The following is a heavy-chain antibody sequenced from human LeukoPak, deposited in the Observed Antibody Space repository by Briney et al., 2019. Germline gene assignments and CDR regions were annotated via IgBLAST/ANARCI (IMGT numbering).Heavy chain of an antibody. Sequence: SETLSLTCTVSGGSISSYYWSWIRQPAGKGLEWIGRIYTSGSTNYNPSLKSRVTISVDTSKNQFSLKLSSVTAADTAVYYCARGRSRMYYYDSSGYYFWGQGTLVTVSS. CDR3: ARGRSRMYYYDSSGYYF. CDR1: GGSISSYY. D-gene: IGHD3-22*01. J-gene: IGHJ4*02. V-gene: IGHV4-4*07. CDR2: IYTSGST.